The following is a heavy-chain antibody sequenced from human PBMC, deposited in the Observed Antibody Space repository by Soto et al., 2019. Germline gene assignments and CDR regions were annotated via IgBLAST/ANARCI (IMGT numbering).Heavy chain of an antibody. V-gene: IGHV3-53*01. Sequence: EVQLVESGGGLIQPGGSLRLSCAASGFTVSSNYMSWVRQAPGKGLEWVSVIYSGGSTYYADSVKGRFTISRDNSKNTLYLQMNSLRAEDTAVYYCARDQGAVAGYWYFDLWGRGTLVTVSS. J-gene: IGHJ2*01. CDR3: ARDQGAVAGYWYFDL. CDR1: GFTVSSNY. D-gene: IGHD6-19*01. CDR2: IYSGGST.